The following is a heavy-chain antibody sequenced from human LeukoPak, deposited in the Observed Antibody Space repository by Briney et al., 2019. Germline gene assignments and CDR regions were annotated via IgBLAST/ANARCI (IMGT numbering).Heavy chain of an antibody. CDR3: ASRRITIFGVVIGMDV. J-gene: IGHJ6*02. CDR1: GGSSSSYY. V-gene: IGHV4-34*01. D-gene: IGHD3-3*01. CDR2: INHSGST. Sequence: PSETLSLTCTVSGGSSSSYYWSWIRQPPGKGLEWIGEINHSGSTNYNPSLKSRVTISVDTSKNQFSLKLSSVTAADTAVYYCASRRITIFGVVIGMDVWGQGTTVTVSS.